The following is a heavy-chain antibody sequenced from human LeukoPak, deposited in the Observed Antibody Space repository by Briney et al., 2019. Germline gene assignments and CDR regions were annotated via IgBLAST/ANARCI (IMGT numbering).Heavy chain of an antibody. J-gene: IGHJ4*02. Sequence: GGSLRLSCAVSGFSFNNDIMYWIRQAPGKGLEWVSAITTAGDVTYYADSVKGRFTISRDNSKKMLYLQMNGVRAEDTAVYYCAKGARDSGWLLWGQGTLVTVSS. CDR1: GFSFNNDI. D-gene: IGHD6-19*01. CDR2: ITTAGDVT. V-gene: IGHV3-23*01. CDR3: AKGARDSGWLL.